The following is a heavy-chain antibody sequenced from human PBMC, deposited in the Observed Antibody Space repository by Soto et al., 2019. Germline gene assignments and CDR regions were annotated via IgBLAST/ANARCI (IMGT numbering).Heavy chain of an antibody. J-gene: IGHJ5*02. Sequence: SETLSLTCTVSCFSVNRGDYYWAWMRQPPGKGLEWIGSVYYSGGTHQNPSQSRFIISIDTAKNQISLRLKSVTAADTAVYYCARHFRSYSGGYHWFGPWGQGTLVTSPQ. CDR1: CFSVNRGDYY. CDR3: ARHFRSYSGGYHWFGP. V-gene: IGHV4-39*01. D-gene: IGHD3-22*01. CDR2: VYYSGGT.